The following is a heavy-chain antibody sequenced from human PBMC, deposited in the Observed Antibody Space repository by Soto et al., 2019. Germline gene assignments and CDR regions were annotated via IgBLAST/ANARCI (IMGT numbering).Heavy chain of an antibody. CDR1: GGSVSGYY. CDR2: INHSGNI. D-gene: IGHD4-17*01. Sequence: QVQLQQWGAGLLKPSDTLSLTCAVYGGSVSGYYWSWIRQPPGKGLEWIGEINHSGNINCSPSLKSRVTTSLDTSKNQLSLKLNSVTAADTAVYYCSRGEVTTGVYWGQGTLVTVSS. J-gene: IGHJ4*02. CDR3: SRGEVTTGVY. V-gene: IGHV4-34*01.